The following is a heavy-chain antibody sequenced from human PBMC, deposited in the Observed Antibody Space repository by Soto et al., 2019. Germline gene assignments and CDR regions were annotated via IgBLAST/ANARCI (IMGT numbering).Heavy chain of an antibody. Sequence: PSETLSLTCTVSGGSISSYHWSWIRQPPGKGLEWIGYIYYSGSTNYNPSLKSRVTISVDTSKNQFSLKLSSVTAADTAVYYCARLTRLNWFDPGGQGTLVTVSS. J-gene: IGHJ5*02. CDR3: ARLTRLNWFDP. V-gene: IGHV4-59*08. CDR1: GGSISSYH. CDR2: IYYSGST.